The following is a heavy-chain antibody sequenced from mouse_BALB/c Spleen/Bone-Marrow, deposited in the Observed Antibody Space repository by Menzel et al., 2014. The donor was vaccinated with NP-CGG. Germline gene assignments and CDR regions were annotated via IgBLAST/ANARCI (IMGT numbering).Heavy chain of an antibody. J-gene: IGHJ3*01. Sequence: EVMLVESGGGLVQPGGSMKFSCVATGVTFSNYWMNWVRQSPERGPEWVAEIRLKSNNYETHYAESVKGRFTISRDDSKSRVYLQMNNLRAEDTGIYYCMYGNPFAYWGQGTLVTVSA. CDR2: IRLKSNNYET. V-gene: IGHV6-6*02. D-gene: IGHD2-10*02. CDR1: GVTFSNYW. CDR3: MYGNPFAY.